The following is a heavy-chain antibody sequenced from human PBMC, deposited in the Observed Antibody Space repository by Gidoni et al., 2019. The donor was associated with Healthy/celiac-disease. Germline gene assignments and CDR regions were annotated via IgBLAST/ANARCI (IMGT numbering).Heavy chain of an antibody. CDR1: GESA. J-gene: IGHJ4*02. Sequence: GESALHRVRQAPGKGLEWVSGISWNSGSIGYADSVKGRFTISRDNAKNSLYLQMNSLRAEDTALYYCAKAPDYGGNLNYWGQGTLVTVSS. V-gene: IGHV3-9*01. CDR2: ISWNSGSI. CDR3: AKAPDYGGNLNY. D-gene: IGHD4-17*01.